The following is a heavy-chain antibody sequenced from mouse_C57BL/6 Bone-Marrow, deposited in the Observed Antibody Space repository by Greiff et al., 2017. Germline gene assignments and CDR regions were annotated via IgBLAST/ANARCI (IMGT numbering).Heavy chain of an antibody. J-gene: IGHJ2*01. V-gene: IGHV3-6*01. CDR2: ISYDGSN. CDR1: GYSITSGYY. Sequence: EVQVVESGPGLVKPSQSLSLTCSVTGYSITSGYYWNWIRQFPGNTLEWMGYISYDGSNNYNPSLKNRISITRDTSKNQFFLTLNSVTTEDTATYYCARDSYYWGQGTTRTVSS. CDR3: ARDSYY.